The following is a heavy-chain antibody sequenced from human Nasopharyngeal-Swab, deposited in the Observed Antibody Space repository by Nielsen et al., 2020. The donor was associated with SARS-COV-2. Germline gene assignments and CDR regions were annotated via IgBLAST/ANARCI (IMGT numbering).Heavy chain of an antibody. CDR2: VSSTSSYI. J-gene: IGHJ2*01. CDR3: ARDPLSSWQAIGNWYFDL. Sequence: GESLKISCAASGFTFSSYSMNWVRQAPGKGLEWVSSVSSTSSYIYYADSLKGRFTISSDNAKNSLYLQLNSLRAEDTAVYYCARDPLSSWQAIGNWYFDLWGRGTLVTVSS. CDR1: GFTFSSYS. D-gene: IGHD6-13*01. V-gene: IGHV3-21*01.